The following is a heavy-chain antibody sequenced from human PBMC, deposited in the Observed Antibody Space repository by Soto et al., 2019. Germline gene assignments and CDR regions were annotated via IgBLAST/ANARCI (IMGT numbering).Heavy chain of an antibody. CDR3: VTGTTRIAAAIPTIAYYGMDV. Sequence: WASVKVSCKVSGYTLTELSMHWVRQAPGKGLEWMGGFDPEDGETIYAQKFQGRVTMTEDTSTDTAYMELSSLRSEDTAVYYCVTGTTRIAAAIPTIAYYGMDVWGQGTTVTVSS. J-gene: IGHJ6*02. CDR2: FDPEDGET. V-gene: IGHV1-24*01. CDR1: GYTLTELS. D-gene: IGHD6-13*01.